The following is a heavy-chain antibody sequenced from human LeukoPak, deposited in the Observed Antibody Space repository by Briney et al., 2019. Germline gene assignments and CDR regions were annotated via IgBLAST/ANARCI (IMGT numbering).Heavy chain of an antibody. Sequence: KTSETLSLTCTVSGGSISRTSYYWDWIRQPPGKGLEWIGNVFDSGSTHYNPSLKSRVTISVDTSKNQFSLRLSSVTAADTAVYCCARHTRPGHSGYENAFDIWGQGTMVTVSS. D-gene: IGHD5-12*01. CDR1: GGSISRTSYY. CDR2: VFDSGST. V-gene: IGHV4-39*01. J-gene: IGHJ3*02. CDR3: ARHTRPGHSGYENAFDI.